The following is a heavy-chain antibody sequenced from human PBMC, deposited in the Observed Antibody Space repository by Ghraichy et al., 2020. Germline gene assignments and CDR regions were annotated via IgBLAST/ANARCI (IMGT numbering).Heavy chain of an antibody. CDR2: IYYSGST. Sequence: SETLSLTCTVSGGSINSYFWSWVRQPPGKGLEWIGYIYYSGSTNYNPSLKSRVTMSVDTSNNQFSLKLSSVTAADTAVYYCTGGTVFALISPLIDYWGQGTLVTVSS. J-gene: IGHJ4*02. V-gene: IGHV4-59*01. CDR1: GGSINSYF. CDR3: TGGTVFALISPLIDY. D-gene: IGHD3/OR15-3a*01.